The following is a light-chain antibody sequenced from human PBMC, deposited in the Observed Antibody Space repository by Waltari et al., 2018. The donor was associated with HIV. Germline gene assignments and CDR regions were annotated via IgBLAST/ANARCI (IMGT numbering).Light chain of an antibody. Sequence: QAVVTQEPSLTVSPGGTVTLTCGSSTGAVTSGHYPYWFQQTPGQAPRTLIYYTSNKLSWTPARFSGSLLGGKAALPLSGAQAEDDADYYCLLSYSGARPVLFGGWTKLTVL. CDR1: TGAVTSGHY. CDR2: YTS. CDR3: LLSYSGARPVL. V-gene: IGLV7-46*01. J-gene: IGLJ2*01.